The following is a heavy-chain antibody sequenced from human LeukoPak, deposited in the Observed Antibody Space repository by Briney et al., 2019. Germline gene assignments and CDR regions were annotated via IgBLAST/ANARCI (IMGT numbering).Heavy chain of an antibody. V-gene: IGHV4-39*07. CDR2: IYHSGST. CDR3: ARDLYYDTLTGYYGDY. CDR1: GGSISSSSYY. J-gene: IGHJ4*02. Sequence: SETLSLTCTVSGGSISSSSYYWGWIRQPPGKGLEWIGSIYHSGSTYYNPSLKSRVTISVDTSKNQFSLKLSSVTAADTAVYYCARDLYYDTLTGYYGDYWGQGTLVTVSS. D-gene: IGHD3-9*01.